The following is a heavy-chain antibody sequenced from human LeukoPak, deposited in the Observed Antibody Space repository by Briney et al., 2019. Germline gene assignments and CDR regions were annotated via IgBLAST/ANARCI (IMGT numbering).Heavy chain of an antibody. Sequence: GASVKVSCKASGYTFTGYYMHWVRQAPGQGLEWMGWINPNSGGTNYAQKFQGRVTMTRDTSISTAYMELSRLRSDDTAVYYCAREGGYEPPQTGDAFDIWGQGTMVTVSS. D-gene: IGHD5-12*01. CDR3: AREGGYEPPQTGDAFDI. J-gene: IGHJ3*02. V-gene: IGHV1-2*02. CDR2: INPNSGGT. CDR1: GYTFTGYY.